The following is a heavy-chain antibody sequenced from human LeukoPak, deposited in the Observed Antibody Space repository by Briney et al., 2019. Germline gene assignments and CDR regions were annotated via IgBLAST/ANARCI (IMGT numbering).Heavy chain of an antibody. CDR3: ARDTTTYYYDP. CDR2: IWYDGSNK. J-gene: IGHJ5*02. Sequence: GGSLRLSCAASGFTFSSYAMHWVRQAPGKGLEWVAVIWYDGSNKYYADSVKGRFTISRDNSKNTLYLQMNSLRAEDTAVYYCARDTTTYYYDPWGQGTLVTVSS. CDR1: GFTFSSYA. V-gene: IGHV3-33*08. D-gene: IGHD3-10*01.